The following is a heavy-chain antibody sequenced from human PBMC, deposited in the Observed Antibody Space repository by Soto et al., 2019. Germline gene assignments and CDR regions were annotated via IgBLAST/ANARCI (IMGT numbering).Heavy chain of an antibody. CDR1: GGSISSSSYY. Sequence: SETLSLTCTVSGGSISSSSYYWGWIRQPPGQGLEWTGSTYQSASTYYNPSLKSRVTISVERSNNQFSLKLSSVTAAATAVYYGAGSGYYHNSGMGVWGQGTTVVVAS. CDR3: AGSGYYHNSGMGV. CDR2: TYQSAST. D-gene: IGHD3-22*01. V-gene: IGHV4-39*07. J-gene: IGHJ6*02.